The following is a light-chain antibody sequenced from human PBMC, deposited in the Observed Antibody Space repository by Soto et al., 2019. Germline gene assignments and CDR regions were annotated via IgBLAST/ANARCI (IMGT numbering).Light chain of an antibody. J-gene: IGLJ1*01. Sequence: QSALTQAASVSGSPGQSITISCVGTSIDIGGYNFVSWYQQHPGKAPKLMIFEVNKRPSGVSNRFSGSKSGNTASLTISGLQAEDEADYFCFSYTTSTTNVFGTGTKLTVL. CDR3: FSYTTSTTNV. CDR1: SIDIGGYNF. V-gene: IGLV2-14*01. CDR2: EVN.